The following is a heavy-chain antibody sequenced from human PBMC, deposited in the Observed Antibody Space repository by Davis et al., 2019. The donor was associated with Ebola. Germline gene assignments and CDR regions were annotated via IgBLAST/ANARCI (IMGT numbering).Heavy chain of an antibody. J-gene: IGHJ4*02. Sequence: AASVKVSCKASGGTFSSYTISWVRQAPGQGLEWMGRIIPILGIANYAQKFQGRVTITADKSTSTAYMELSSLRSEDTAVYYCARDGREIVGATGYWGQGTLVTVSS. D-gene: IGHD1-26*01. CDR1: GGTFSSYT. CDR3: ARDGREIVGATGY. V-gene: IGHV1-69*04. CDR2: IIPILGIA.